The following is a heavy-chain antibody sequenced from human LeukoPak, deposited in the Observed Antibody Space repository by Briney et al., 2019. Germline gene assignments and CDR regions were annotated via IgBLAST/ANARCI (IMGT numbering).Heavy chain of an antibody. Sequence: SETLSLTCTVSGGSISSGGYYWSWIRQHPGKGLEWIGYIYYSGSTYYNPSLKSRVTISVDTSKNQFSLKLSSVTAADTAVYYCARDRPYGGNSFDAFDIWGQGTMVTVSS. V-gene: IGHV4-31*03. CDR2: IYYSGST. D-gene: IGHD4-23*01. J-gene: IGHJ3*02. CDR3: ARDRPYGGNSFDAFDI. CDR1: GGSISSGGYY.